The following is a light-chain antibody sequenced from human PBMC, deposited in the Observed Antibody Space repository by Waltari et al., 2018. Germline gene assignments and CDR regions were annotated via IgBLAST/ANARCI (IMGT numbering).Light chain of an antibody. J-gene: IGLJ2*01. CDR2: SNN. Sequence: QFVLPQPPSASEPPGQMVTSSCSGSSSTIASHSVSWYQQISGTAPKFLIYSNNERPSGVPDRFSGSKSGTSASLAISGLRSEDEADYYCAAWDDSLSGPVFGGVTKLTVL. CDR3: AAWDDSLSGPV. CDR1: SSTIASHS. V-gene: IGLV1-47*02.